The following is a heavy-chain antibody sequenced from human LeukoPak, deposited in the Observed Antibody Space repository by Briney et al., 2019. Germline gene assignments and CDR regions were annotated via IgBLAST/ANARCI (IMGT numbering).Heavy chain of an antibody. V-gene: IGHV3-21*01. CDR2: ISSSSSYI. CDR3: AREVPTGTSFDY. J-gene: IGHJ4*02. CDR1: GFTFSSYS. D-gene: IGHD4-17*01. Sequence: GGSLRLSCAASGFTFSSYSMNWVRQAPGKGLEWVSSISSSSSYIYYADSVKGRFTISRDNAKNSLFLQMSSLRAEDTAVYYCAREVPTGTSFDYWAQGTLVTVSS.